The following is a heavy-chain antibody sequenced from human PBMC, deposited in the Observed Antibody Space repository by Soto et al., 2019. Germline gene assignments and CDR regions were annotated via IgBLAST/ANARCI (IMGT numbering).Heavy chain of an antibody. CDR3: ARVVVIVGATFWFDP. D-gene: IGHD1-26*01. Sequence: ASVKVSCKASGYTFTSYGISWVRQAPGQGLEWMGWISAYNGNTNYAQKLQGRVTMTTDTSTSTAYMELRSLRSDDTAVYYCARVVVIVGATFWFDPWGQGTLVTVSS. J-gene: IGHJ5*02. CDR2: ISAYNGNT. V-gene: IGHV1-18*01. CDR1: GYTFTSYG.